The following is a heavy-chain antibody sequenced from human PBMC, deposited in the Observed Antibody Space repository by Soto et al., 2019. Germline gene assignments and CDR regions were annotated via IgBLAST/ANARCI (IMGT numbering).Heavy chain of an antibody. CDR1: GGSISSSSYY. CDR3: ARHIFRVAARPLARSIPAPPNWFDP. D-gene: IGHD6-6*01. V-gene: IGHV4-39*01. CDR2: IYYSGST. J-gene: IGHJ5*02. Sequence: SETLSLTCTVSGGSISSSSYYWGWIRQPPGKGLEWIGSIYYSGSTYYNPSLKSRVTISVDTSKNQFSLKLSSVTAADTAVYYCARHIFRVAARPLARSIPAPPNWFDPWGQGTLVTVSS.